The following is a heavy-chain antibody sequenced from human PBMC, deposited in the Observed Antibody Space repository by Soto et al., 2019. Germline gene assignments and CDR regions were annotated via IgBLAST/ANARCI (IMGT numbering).Heavy chain of an antibody. CDR2: IYPGDSDT. D-gene: IGHD2-21*01. CDR1: GYSFSDYW. J-gene: IGHJ5*02. CDR3: ASRGQYCGTSTCSFDP. V-gene: IGHV5-51*01. Sequence: GESLKISCKASGYSFSDYWIGWVRQMPGRGLEWMGIIYPGDSDTRYSASFQGQVIISADKSISTTFLQWSSLKASDTAMYYCASRGQYCGTSTCSFDPWGQGALVTVSS.